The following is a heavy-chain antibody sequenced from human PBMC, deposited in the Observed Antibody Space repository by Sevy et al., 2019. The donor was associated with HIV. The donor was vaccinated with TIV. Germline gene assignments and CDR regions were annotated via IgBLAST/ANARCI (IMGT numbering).Heavy chain of an antibody. CDR1: GFTFSDYY. Sequence: GGSLRLSCAASGFTFSDYYMSWIRQAPGKGLEWVSYISRSGSTINYADSVKGRFTISRDNAKNSLYLQINSLRAEDSAVYYCARENTMIEEPGWFDPWGQGTLVTVSS. CDR2: ISRSGSTI. J-gene: IGHJ5*02. D-gene: IGHD3-22*01. CDR3: ARENTMIEEPGWFDP. V-gene: IGHV3-11*01.